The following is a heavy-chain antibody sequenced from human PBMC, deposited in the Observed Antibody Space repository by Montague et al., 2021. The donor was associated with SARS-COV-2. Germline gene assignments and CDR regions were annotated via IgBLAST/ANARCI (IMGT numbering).Heavy chain of an antibody. Sequence: SETLSLTCTVSGGSVNSGSYHWNWIRQPPGKGLEWIGYISDSGSTNYNPSLTSRVTMSVDTSKNQFSLKVNSVTAADTAVYYCARHYSATLPAVYWGQGTLVTVSS. CDR3: ARHYSATLPAVY. D-gene: IGHD2-15*01. V-gene: IGHV4-61*01. J-gene: IGHJ4*02. CDR2: ISDSGST. CDR1: GGSVNSGSYH.